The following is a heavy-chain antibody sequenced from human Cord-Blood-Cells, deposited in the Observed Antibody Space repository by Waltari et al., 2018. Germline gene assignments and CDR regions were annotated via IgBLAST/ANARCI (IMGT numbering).Heavy chain of an antibody. V-gene: IGHV3-30-3*01. CDR3: AGGSYFHY. CDR2: ISYDGSNK. D-gene: IGHD1-26*01. Sequence: QVQLVESGGGVVQPGRSLRLSCAASGFTFSSYAMHWVRQAPGKGLEGVAVISYDGSNKYYADSVKGRFTISRDNSKNTLYLQMNSLRAEDTAVYYCAGGSYFHYWGQGTLVTVSS. J-gene: IGHJ4*02. CDR1: GFTFSSYA.